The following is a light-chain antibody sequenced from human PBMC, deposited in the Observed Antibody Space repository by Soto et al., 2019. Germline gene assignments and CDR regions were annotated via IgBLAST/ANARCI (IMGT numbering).Light chain of an antibody. J-gene: IGLJ2*01. CDR3: SSYTSTNTLI. CDR2: DVS. V-gene: IGLV2-14*01. CDR1: SSDVGSYNY. Sequence: QSVLTQPASVSGSPGQSITISCTGTSSDVGSYNYVSWYQQNPGKAPNLIIHDVSNRPSGVSNRFSGSKSGNTASLTISGLQAEDEANYYCSSYTSTNTLIFGGGTKLTVL.